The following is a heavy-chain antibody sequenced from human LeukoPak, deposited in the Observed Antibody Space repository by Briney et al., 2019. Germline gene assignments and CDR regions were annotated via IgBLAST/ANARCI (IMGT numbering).Heavy chain of an antibody. J-gene: IGHJ4*02. CDR1: GFTFSDAW. CDR3: VTEYYGAYNY. D-gene: IGHD4-17*01. Sequence: GGSLRLSCAASGFTFSDAWMSWVRQAPGKGLDWAGRIKSKTASGTTDYAAPVKGRFTISRDDSKNTLYLQMNSLQTEDTAVYYCVTEYYGAYNYWGQGTLVTVSS. V-gene: IGHV3-15*01. CDR2: IKSKTASGTT.